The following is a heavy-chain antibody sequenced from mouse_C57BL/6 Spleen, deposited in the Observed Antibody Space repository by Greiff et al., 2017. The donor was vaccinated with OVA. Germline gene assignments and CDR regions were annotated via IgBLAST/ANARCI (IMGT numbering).Heavy chain of an antibody. CDR1: GFTFSDYG. D-gene: IGHD5-5*01. CDR3: ASYRFAY. V-gene: IGHV5-17*01. J-gene: IGHJ3*01. Sequence: EVKLVESGGGLVKPGGSLKLSCAASGFTFSDYGMHWVRQAPEQGLEWVAYISSGSSTIYYADTVKGRFTISRDNAKNTLFLQMTSLRSEDTAMYYCASYRFAYWGKGTLVTVSA. CDR2: ISSGSSTI.